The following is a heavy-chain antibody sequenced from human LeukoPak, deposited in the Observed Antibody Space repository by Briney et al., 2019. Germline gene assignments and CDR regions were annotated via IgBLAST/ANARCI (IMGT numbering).Heavy chain of an antibody. CDR2: INPNSGGT. Sequence: ASVKVSRKASGYTFTGYYMHWVRQAPGQGLEWMGWINPNSGGTNYAQKFQGRVTMTRDTSISTAYMELSRLRSDDTAVYYCARVLYYYDSSGALDYWGQGTLVTVSS. CDR1: GYTFTGYY. J-gene: IGHJ4*02. V-gene: IGHV1-2*02. D-gene: IGHD3-22*01. CDR3: ARVLYYYDSSGALDY.